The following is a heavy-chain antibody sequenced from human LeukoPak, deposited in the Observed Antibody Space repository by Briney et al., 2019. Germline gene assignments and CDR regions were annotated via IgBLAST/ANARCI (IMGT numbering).Heavy chain of an antibody. CDR3: ARDSDFWSGYYSYGMDV. CDR2: INPSGGST. Sequence: ASVKVPCKASGYTFTSYYMHWVRQAPGQGLEWMGIINPSGGSTSYAQKFQGRVTMTRDTSTSTVYMELSSLRSEDTAVYYCARDSDFWSGYYSYGMDVWGQGTTVTVSS. J-gene: IGHJ6*02. V-gene: IGHV1-46*01. CDR1: GYTFTSYY. D-gene: IGHD3-3*01.